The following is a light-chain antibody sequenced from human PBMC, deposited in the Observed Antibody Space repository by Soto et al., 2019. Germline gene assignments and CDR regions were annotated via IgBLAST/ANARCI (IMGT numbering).Light chain of an antibody. CDR3: QHYNNLLGT. J-gene: IGKJ1*01. Sequence: DIQMTQSPSSLSAPVGDRVTITCQASQDISNYLNWYQRKPGKAPKLLIYAASNLDTGVPSRFSGSGSGTEFTFTISSLQPEDIATYYCQHYNNLLGTFGQGTKVDIK. CDR2: AAS. V-gene: IGKV1-33*01. CDR1: QDISNY.